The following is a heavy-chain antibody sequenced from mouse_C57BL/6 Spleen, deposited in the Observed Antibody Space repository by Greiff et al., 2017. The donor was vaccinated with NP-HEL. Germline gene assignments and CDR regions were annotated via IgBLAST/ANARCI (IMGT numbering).Heavy chain of an antibody. CDR1: GYTFTSYW. CDR2: IYPGNSDT. Sequence: VQLQQSGTVLARPGASVKMSCKTSGYTFTSYWMHWVKQRPGQGLEWIGAIYPGNSDTSYNQKFKGKAKLTAVTSASTAYMELSSLTNEDSAVYYCTRGEDYDENYAMDYWGQGTSVTVSS. D-gene: IGHD2-4*01. CDR3: TRGEDYDENYAMDY. V-gene: IGHV1-5*01. J-gene: IGHJ4*01.